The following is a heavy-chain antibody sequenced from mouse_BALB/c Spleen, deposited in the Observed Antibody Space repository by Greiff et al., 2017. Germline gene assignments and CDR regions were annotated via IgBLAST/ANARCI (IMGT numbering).Heavy chain of an antibody. D-gene: IGHD1-1*01. CDR2: IDPENGDT. V-gene: IGHV14-4*02. CDR1: GFNIKDYY. CDR3: NAKLSYGFAY. Sequence: EVQLQQSGAELVRPGALVKLSCKASGFNIKDYYMHWVKQRPEQGLEWIGWIDPENGDTEYAPKFQGKATMTADTSSNTAYLQLSSLTSEDTAVYYCNAKLSYGFAYWGQGTLVTVSA. J-gene: IGHJ3*01.